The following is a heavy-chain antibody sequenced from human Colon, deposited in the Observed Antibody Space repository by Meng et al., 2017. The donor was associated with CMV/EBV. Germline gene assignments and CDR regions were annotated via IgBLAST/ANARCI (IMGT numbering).Heavy chain of an antibody. J-gene: IGHJ3*01. CDR3: ARLLVVPSVWGGAFDV. CDR2: IRGKVHNYAT. Sequence: FSDSAIHWIRQASGKGLDWVGRIRGKVHNYATSYSASVEGRFVISRDDSGNTAYLEMNNLKIEDTARYYCARLLVVPSVWGGAFDVWGQGTVVTVSS. V-gene: IGHV3-73*01. CDR1: FSDSA. D-gene: IGHD2-8*02.